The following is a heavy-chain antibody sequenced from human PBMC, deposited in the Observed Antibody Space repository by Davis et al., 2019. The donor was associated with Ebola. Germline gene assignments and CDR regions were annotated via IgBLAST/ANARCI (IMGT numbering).Heavy chain of an antibody. J-gene: IGHJ4*02. D-gene: IGHD2-15*01. Sequence: PGGSLRLSCAASGFTFSSYSMNWVRQAPGKGLEWVSSISISSSYIYYADSVKGRFTISRDNAKNSLYLQMNSLRAEDTAVYYCARAGGSLLPAFDYWGQGTLVTVSS. CDR1: GFTFSSYS. CDR2: ISISSSYI. V-gene: IGHV3-21*01. CDR3: ARAGGSLLPAFDY.